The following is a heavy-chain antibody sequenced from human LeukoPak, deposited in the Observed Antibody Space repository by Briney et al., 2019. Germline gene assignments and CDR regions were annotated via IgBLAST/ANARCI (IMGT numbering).Heavy chain of an antibody. CDR3: ARERGGYCSGGSCYGPDY. D-gene: IGHD2-15*01. CDR1: DFSFITYA. V-gene: IGHV3-23*01. J-gene: IGHJ4*02. Sequence: GGSLRLSCAASDFSFITYAMSWVRQAPGKGLEWVSTISGGGDATYYADSVKGRFTISRDNAKNSLYLQMNSLRAEDTAVYYCARERGGYCSGGSCYGPDYWGQGTLVTVSS. CDR2: ISGGGDAT.